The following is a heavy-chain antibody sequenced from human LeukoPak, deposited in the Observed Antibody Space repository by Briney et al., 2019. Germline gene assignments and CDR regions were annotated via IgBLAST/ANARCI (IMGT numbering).Heavy chain of an antibody. CDR1: GYSTTSAYY. J-gene: IGHJ4*02. CDR3: ARDATMMGNYFNY. V-gene: IGHV4-38-2*02. CDR2: FFLKGST. Sequence: PSETLSLTCTVSGYSTTSAYYWGWIRQPPGKGLEWIGSFFLKGSTYYNPSLKSRVTISVDTSKNQFSLKLSSVTAADTAVYYCARDATMMGNYFNYWGQGTLVTVSS. D-gene: IGHD5-12*01.